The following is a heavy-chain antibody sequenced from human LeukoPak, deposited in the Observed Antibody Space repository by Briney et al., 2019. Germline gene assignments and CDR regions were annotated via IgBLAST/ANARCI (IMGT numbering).Heavy chain of an antibody. CDR1: GFMFSSYG. J-gene: IGHJ4*02. V-gene: IGHV3-30*02. CDR2: IRYDGSNK. CDR3: AKVLYGSGSYLPLDY. D-gene: IGHD3-10*01. Sequence: GGSLRLSCAASGFMFSSYGMHWVRQAPGKGLEWVSFIRYDGSNKYYPDSVKGRITISRDNSKNTLYLQMNSLRAEDTAVYYCAKVLYGSGSYLPLDYWGQGTLVTVPS.